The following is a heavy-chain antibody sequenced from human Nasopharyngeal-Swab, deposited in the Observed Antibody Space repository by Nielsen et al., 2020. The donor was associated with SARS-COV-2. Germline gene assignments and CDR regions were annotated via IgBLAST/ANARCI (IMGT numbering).Heavy chain of an antibody. CDR1: GYSFTSYW. Sequence: KVSCKGSGYSFTSYWIGWVRQMPGKGLEWMGIIYPGDSDTRYSPSFQGQVTISADKSISTAYLQWSSLKASDTAMYYCARQLMITFGGVIVTGAFDIWGQGTTVPSPQ. CDR2: IYPGDSDT. CDR3: ARQLMITFGGVIVTGAFDI. V-gene: IGHV5-51*01. D-gene: IGHD3-16*02. J-gene: IGHJ3*02.